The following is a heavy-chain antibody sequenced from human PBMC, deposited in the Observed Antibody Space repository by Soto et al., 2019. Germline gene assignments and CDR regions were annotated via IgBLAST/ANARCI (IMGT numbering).Heavy chain of an antibody. CDR1: GYTFTNYG. Sequence: QVQLVQSGDEVKKPGASVKVSCKASGYTFTNYGISWVRQAPGQGLEWMGWISPYNGNTKYPQKLQGRVTMTTDTSTRTSYMELRSLRSDHTAVYFCARDGDRCTSTRCSPWPDTHFDLWGRGTLVTVSS. CDR2: ISPYNGNT. CDR3: ARDGDRCTSTRCSPWPDTHFDL. D-gene: IGHD2-2*01. V-gene: IGHV1-18*01. J-gene: IGHJ2*01.